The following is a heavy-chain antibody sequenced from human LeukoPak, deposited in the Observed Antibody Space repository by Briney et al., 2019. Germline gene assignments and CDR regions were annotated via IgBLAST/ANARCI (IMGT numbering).Heavy chain of an antibody. V-gene: IGHV1-2*04. J-gene: IGHJ4*02. CDR3: AGGGRYCSRCHYYFVY. CDR1: VYTFTSYY. Sequence: ASGKLCCSAAVYTFTSYYMHLVRQAPGQGLEWMGWIDPNSGGTNYAQKFQGWVTMTRDTYISTAYMELTRLRYDDTAVYYCAGGGRYCSRCHYYFVYWGQGTLVTTSS. CDR2: IDPNSGGT. D-gene: IGHD6-13*01.